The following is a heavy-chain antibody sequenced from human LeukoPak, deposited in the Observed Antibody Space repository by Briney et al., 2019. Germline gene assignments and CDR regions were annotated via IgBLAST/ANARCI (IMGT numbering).Heavy chain of an antibody. V-gene: IGHV4-34*01. Sequence: PSETLSLTCAVYGGSFSGYYWSWIRQPPGKGLEWIGEINHSGSTNYNPSLKSRVTISVDTSKNQFSLKLSSVTAADTAVYYCARWGGRRSSWHNWFDPWGQGTLVTVSS. CDR1: GGSFSGYY. CDR2: INHSGST. J-gene: IGHJ5*02. D-gene: IGHD6-13*01. CDR3: ARWGGRRSSWHNWFDP.